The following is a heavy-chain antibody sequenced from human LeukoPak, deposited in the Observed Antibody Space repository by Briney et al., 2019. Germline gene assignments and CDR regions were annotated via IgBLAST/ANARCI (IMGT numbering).Heavy chain of an antibody. J-gene: IGHJ4*02. CDR1: GGSFSGYY. CDR2: INHSGST. Sequence: SETLSLTCAVYGGSFSGYYWSWIRQPPGKGLEWIGEINHSGSTNYNPSLKSRVTISVDTSKNQFSLNLSSVTAADTAVYYCASHSVGAPTRFDYWGQGTLVSVSS. CDR3: ASHSVGAPTRFDY. V-gene: IGHV4-34*01. D-gene: IGHD1-26*01.